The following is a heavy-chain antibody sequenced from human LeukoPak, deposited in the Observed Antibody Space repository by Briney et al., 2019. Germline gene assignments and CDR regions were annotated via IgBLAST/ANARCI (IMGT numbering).Heavy chain of an antibody. CDR1: GFTFSSYA. CDR2: VSGSGGST. D-gene: IGHD3-9*01. Sequence: GGSLRLSCAASGFTFSSYALSGVRQAPGEGLEWVSAVSGSGGSTYYADSVRGRFTISRDNSKNTLYLQMNSLRAEDTAVYYCVKAGSYDILTGYYHDAFDIWGQATMVTVSS. CDR3: VKAGSYDILTGYYHDAFDI. V-gene: IGHV3-23*01. J-gene: IGHJ3*02.